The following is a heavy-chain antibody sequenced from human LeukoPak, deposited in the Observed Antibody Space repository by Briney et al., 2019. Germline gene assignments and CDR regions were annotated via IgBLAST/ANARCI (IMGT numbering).Heavy chain of an antibody. Sequence: PGGSLRLSCQASGFTLYMYAMSWVRQAPGKGLEWVASMCGTAGCTFYPDSVKGRFTISRDSSKNVLYLRMNSLTAEDTAIYYCAKDRPNFHENSGHYYRRDGDSWGQGTLVTVSS. CDR1: GFTLYMYA. J-gene: IGHJ5*01. CDR2: MCGTAGCT. CDR3: AKDRPNFHENSGHYYRRDGDS. V-gene: IGHV3-23*01. D-gene: IGHD3-22*01.